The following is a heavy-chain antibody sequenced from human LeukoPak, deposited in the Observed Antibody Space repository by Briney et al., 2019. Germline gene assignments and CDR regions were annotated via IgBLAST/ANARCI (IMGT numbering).Heavy chain of an antibody. CDR1: GGSFSGYY. CDR3: ARDWNRYAY. Sequence: SETLSLTCAVYGGSFSGYYWSWIRQPPGKGLEWIGEINHSGGTKYNPSLKSRVTISVDTSKNQFSLKLSSVTAADTAMYYCARDWNRYAYWGQGTLVTVSS. J-gene: IGHJ4*02. D-gene: IGHD1-1*01. CDR2: INHSGGT. V-gene: IGHV4-34*01.